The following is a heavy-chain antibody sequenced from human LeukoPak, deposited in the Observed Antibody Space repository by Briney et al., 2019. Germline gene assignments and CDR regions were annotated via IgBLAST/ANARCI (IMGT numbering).Heavy chain of an antibody. V-gene: IGHV3-23*01. Sequence: GGSLRLSCAAPGFTFSSYWMTWVRQAPGKGLEWVSAISGSGGSTYYADSVKGRFTISRDNSKNTLYLQMNSLRAEDTAVYYCAKGDKGYYFDYWGQGTLVTVSS. CDR2: ISGSGGST. CDR3: AKGDKGYYFDY. D-gene: IGHD2-15*01. J-gene: IGHJ4*02. CDR1: GFTFSSYW.